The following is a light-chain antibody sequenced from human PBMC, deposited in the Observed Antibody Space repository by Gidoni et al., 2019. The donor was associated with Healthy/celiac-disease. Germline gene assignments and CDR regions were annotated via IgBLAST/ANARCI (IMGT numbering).Light chain of an antibody. J-gene: IGLJ1*01. CDR3: SSYTSSRTYV. Sequence: QSALTQPASVSGSPGPSITIPCTGSSSDAGGYNYVSWYQQHPGKAPKLMSYDVSNRPSGVANRFSGSKSGNTASLTISGLQAEDEADYYCSSYTSSRTYVFGTGTKVTVL. V-gene: IGLV2-14*01. CDR1: SSDAGGYNY. CDR2: DVS.